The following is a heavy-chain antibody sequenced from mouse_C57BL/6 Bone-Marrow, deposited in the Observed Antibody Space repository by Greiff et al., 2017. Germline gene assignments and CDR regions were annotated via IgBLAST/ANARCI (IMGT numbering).Heavy chain of an antibody. D-gene: IGHD1-1*01. V-gene: IGHV1-72*01. CDR3: ARSYYGSSLDY. Sequence: QVQLQQPGAELVKPGASVKLSCKASGYTFSSYWMHWVRQTPGRGLEWIGWIGTNSGGTKYTEKVKSKATLTVDNPSSTAYMQLSSLTSEDSAVYYCARSYYGSSLDYWGQGTTLTVSS. CDR1: GYTFSSYW. J-gene: IGHJ2*01. CDR2: IGTNSGGT.